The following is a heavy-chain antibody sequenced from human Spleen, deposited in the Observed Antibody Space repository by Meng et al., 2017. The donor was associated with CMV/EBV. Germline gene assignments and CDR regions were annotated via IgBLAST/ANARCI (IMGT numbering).Heavy chain of an antibody. D-gene: IGHD3-3*01. CDR3: AKGGSYYDFWSTL. J-gene: IGHJ6*02. CDR2: IGGSSSDM. V-gene: IGHV3-21*01. CDR1: GFTLSSYA. Sequence: GESLKISCAASGFTLSSYAMNWVRQTPGKGLEWVASIGGSSSDMYYSDSVKGRFTIYRDNAKNALYLKMNSLRVENTAGYYCAKGGSYYDFWSTLWGQGTTVTVSS.